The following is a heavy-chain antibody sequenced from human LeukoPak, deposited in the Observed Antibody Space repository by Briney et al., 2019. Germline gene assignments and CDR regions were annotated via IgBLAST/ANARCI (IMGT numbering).Heavy chain of an antibody. Sequence: GGPLRLSCAASGFIFSSYSMNWVRQAPGKGLEWVSSISPTSSSIYYGDSVKGRFTISRDNAKKSLYLQMNSLTAEDTAVYYCARYLDNAFDIWGQGTKVTVSS. D-gene: IGHD3-9*01. CDR2: ISPTSSSI. CDR3: ARYLDNAFDI. CDR1: GFIFSSYS. V-gene: IGHV3-21*01. J-gene: IGHJ3*02.